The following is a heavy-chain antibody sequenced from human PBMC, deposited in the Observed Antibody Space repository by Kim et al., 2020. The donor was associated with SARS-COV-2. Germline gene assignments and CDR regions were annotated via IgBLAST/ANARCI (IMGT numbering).Heavy chain of an antibody. V-gene: IGHV3-15*01. CDR1: GFTFSNAW. D-gene: IGHD3-22*01. Sequence: GGSLRLSCAASGFTFSNAWMSWVRQAPGKGLEWVGRIKSKTDGGTTDYAAPVKGRFTISRDDSKNTLYLQMNSLKTEDTAVYYCTPRFYDSSGYYYDYWGQGTLVTVSS. CDR2: IKSKTDGGTT. CDR3: TPRFYDSSGYYYDY. J-gene: IGHJ4*02.